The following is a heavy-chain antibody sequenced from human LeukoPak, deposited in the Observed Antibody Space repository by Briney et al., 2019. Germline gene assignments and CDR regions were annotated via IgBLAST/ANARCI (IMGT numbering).Heavy chain of an antibody. V-gene: IGHV1-3*01. CDR2: INAGNGNT. Sequence: VASVKVSCKASGYTFTSYAMHWVRQAPGQRLEWMAWINAGNGNTKYSQKFQGRVTITRDTSASTAYMELSSLRSEDTAVYYCARGYYYDSSGYRARIHDAFDIWGQGTMVTVSS. CDR3: ARGYYYDSSGYRARIHDAFDI. J-gene: IGHJ3*02. D-gene: IGHD3-22*01. CDR1: GYTFTSYA.